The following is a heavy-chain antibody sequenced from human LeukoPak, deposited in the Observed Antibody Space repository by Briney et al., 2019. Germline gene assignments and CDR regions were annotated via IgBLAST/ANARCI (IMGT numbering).Heavy chain of an antibody. CDR1: GFTFSSYA. CDR2: ISGSGGST. V-gene: IGHV3-23*01. Sequence: RGSLRLSCAASGFTFSSYAMSWVRQAPGKGLEWVSAISGSGGSTYYADSVKGRFTISRDNSKNTLYLQMNSLRAEDTAVYYCAKRRGTYDSSGYSYYFDYWGQGTLVTVSS. CDR3: AKRRGTYDSSGYSYYFDY. J-gene: IGHJ4*02. D-gene: IGHD3-22*01.